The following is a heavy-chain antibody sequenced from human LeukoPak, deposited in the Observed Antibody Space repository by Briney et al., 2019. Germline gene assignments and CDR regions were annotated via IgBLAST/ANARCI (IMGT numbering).Heavy chain of an antibody. D-gene: IGHD6-13*01. CDR3: ARAADEAAAGLHFDY. CDR1: GGSISSGDYY. V-gene: IGHV4-30-4*01. J-gene: IGHJ4*02. Sequence: PSETLSLTCTVSGGSISSGDYYWSWIRQPPGKGLEWIGYIYYSGSTYYNPSLKSRVTISVDTSKNQFSLKLSSVTAADTAVYYCARAADEAAAGLHFDYWGQGTLVTVSS. CDR2: IYYSGST.